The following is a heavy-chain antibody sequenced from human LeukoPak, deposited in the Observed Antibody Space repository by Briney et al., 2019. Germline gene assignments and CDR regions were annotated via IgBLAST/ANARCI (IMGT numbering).Heavy chain of an antibody. CDR2: ISGSGGST. Sequence: GGSLRLSCAASGFTFSSYAMSWVRQAPGKGLEWVSAISGSGGSTYYADSVKGRFTISRDDAKNSLYLQMNGLRVEDTAIYYCAKDFPHYYEVPHGMDVWGQGTTVTV. D-gene: IGHD3-22*01. J-gene: IGHJ6*02. CDR3: AKDFPHYYEVPHGMDV. V-gene: IGHV3-23*01. CDR1: GFTFSSYA.